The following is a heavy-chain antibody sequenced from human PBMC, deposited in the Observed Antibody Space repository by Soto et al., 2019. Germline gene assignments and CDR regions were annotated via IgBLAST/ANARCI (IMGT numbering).Heavy chain of an antibody. V-gene: IGHV3-9*01. CDR1: GFRFDDYA. Sequence: EVQLVESGGGLVQSGRSLRLSCAASGFRFDDYAMHWVRQAPGKGLEWLSGISWNHVTTGYADSVKGRFTISRDNAKNSLLLQMNSLRAAAPAVYYCAREIDAPGTTVAHFDNGCQGNQVTVSS. CDR2: ISWNHVTT. D-gene: IGHD4-17*01. CDR3: AREIDAPGTTVAHFDN. J-gene: IGHJ4*02.